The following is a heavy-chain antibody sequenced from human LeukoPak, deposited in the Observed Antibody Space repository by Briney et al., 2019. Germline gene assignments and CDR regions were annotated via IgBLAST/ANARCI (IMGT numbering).Heavy chain of an antibody. CDR3: ARVGASSGWYMDY. Sequence: SGGSLRLSCAASGFTFSSYGMHWVRQAPGKGLEWVAVISYDGSNKYYADSVKGRFTISRDNSKNTLYLQMNSLRAEDTAVYYCARVGASSGWYMDYWGQGTLVTVSS. CDR2: ISYDGSNK. CDR1: GFTFSSYG. V-gene: IGHV3-30*19. D-gene: IGHD6-19*01. J-gene: IGHJ4*02.